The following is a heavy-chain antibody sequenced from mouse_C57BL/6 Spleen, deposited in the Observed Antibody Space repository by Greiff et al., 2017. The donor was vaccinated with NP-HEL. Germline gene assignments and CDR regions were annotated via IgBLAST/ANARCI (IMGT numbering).Heavy chain of an antibody. D-gene: IGHD1-1*01. V-gene: IGHV5-17*01. J-gene: IGHJ4*01. Sequence: DVKLVESGGGLVKPGGSLKLSCAASGFTFSDYGMHWVRQAPEKGLEWVAYISSGSSTIYYADTVKGRFTISRDNAKNTLFLQMTSLRSEDTAMYYCARPTTVVATSAMDYWGQGTSVTVSS. CDR3: ARPTTVVATSAMDY. CDR1: GFTFSDYG. CDR2: ISSGSSTI.